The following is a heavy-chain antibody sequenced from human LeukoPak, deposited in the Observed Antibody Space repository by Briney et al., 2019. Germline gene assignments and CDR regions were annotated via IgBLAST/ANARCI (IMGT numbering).Heavy chain of an antibody. CDR2: ISSSSYI. CDR1: GFTFSSYS. D-gene: IGHD3-10*01. V-gene: IGHV3-21*01. Sequence: KPGGSLRLSCAASGFTFSSYSMNWVRQAPGKGLEWVSSISSSSYIYYADSVKGRFTISRDNAKNSLYLQMNSLRAEDTAVYYCARDTSGGSGSHNWFDPWGQGTLVTVSS. J-gene: IGHJ5*02. CDR3: ARDTSGGSGSHNWFDP.